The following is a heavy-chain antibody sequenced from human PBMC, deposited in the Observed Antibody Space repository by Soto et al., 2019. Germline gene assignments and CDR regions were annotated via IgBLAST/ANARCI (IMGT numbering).Heavy chain of an antibody. CDR2: ISYDGLKK. CDR1: GFNFNHFA. Sequence: QVQLVESGGGVVQPGGSLKLSCAASGFNFNHFALNWVRQAPGKGPEWVAVISYDGLKKFYADSAKGRFTISRDTSTDTVSLQMNDLRVEDTSVYYCARDGCSGTACYLQHWGQGTLVTVSS. D-gene: IGHD5-12*01. CDR3: ARDGCSGTACYLQH. V-gene: IGHV3-30-3*01. J-gene: IGHJ1*01.